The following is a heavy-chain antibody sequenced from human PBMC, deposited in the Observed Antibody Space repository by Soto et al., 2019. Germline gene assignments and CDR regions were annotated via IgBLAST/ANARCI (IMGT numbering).Heavy chain of an antibody. Sequence: PGGSLILSRAASGCPLTSYGMHWVRQAPGKGLEWVAVISYDGSNKYYADSVKGRFTISRDNSKNTLYLQMNSLRAEDTAVYYCAKDVYTLLMVYAIHFGIFDYWGQGTLVTVSS. CDR2: ISYDGSNK. CDR1: GCPLTSYG. V-gene: IGHV3-30*18. CDR3: AKDVYTLLMVYAIHFGIFDY. J-gene: IGHJ4*02. D-gene: IGHD2-8*01.